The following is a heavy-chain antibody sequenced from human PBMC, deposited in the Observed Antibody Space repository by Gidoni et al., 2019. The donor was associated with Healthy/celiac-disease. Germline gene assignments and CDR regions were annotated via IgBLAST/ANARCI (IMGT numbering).Heavy chain of an antibody. CDR2: ISGSGGST. CDR3: AKVPIPITGTLAGDY. Sequence: EVQLLESGGGLVQPGGSLRLSCAASGFTFRSYAMSWVRQAPGKGLEWVSAISGSGGSTYYADSVKGRFTISRDNSKNTLYLQMNSLRAEDTAVYYCAKVPIPITGTLAGDYWGQGTLVTVSS. D-gene: IGHD1-20*01. J-gene: IGHJ4*02. V-gene: IGHV3-23*01. CDR1: GFTFRSYA.